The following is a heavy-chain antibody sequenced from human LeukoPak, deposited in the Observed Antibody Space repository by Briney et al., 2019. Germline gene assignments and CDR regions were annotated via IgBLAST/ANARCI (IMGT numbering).Heavy chain of an antibody. J-gene: IGHJ4*02. CDR3: VRARDGYNSLDF. CDR1: GFTFNTYT. CDR2: ISGDGGST. D-gene: IGHD5-24*01. Sequence: GGSLRLSCAASGFTFNTYTMGWVRQAPGKVLELVSSISGDGGSTYFADSVKGRFTISRDNSENTLIVQMHSLRAEDTALYHCVRARDGYNSLDFWGQGTLVTVSS. V-gene: IGHV3-23*01.